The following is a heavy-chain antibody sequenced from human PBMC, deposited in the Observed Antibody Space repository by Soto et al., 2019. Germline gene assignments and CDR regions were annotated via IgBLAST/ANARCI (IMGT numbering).Heavy chain of an antibody. Sequence: ASVKVSCKASGYSLNNYGMAWVRQAPGQGLEWMGWISAYNGNTHYAQNLQGRVTVTLDKSTNTAYMELRSLSSDDTAVYYCAKLRAFSNGWPYYFDYWGQGTLVTVSS. CDR2: ISAYNGNT. J-gene: IGHJ4*02. CDR1: GYSLNNYG. CDR3: AKLRAFSNGWPYYFDY. D-gene: IGHD6-19*01. V-gene: IGHV1-18*01.